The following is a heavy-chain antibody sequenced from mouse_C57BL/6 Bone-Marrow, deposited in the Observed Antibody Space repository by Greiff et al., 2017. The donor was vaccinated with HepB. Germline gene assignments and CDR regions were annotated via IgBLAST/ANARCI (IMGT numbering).Heavy chain of an antibody. V-gene: IGHV5-16*01. Sequence: EVQRVESEGGLVQPGSSMKLSCTASGFTFSDYYMAWVRQVPEKGLEWVANINYDGSSTYYLDSLKSRFIISRDNAKNILYLQMSSLKSEDTATYYCARGLKYWYFDVWGTGTTVTVSS. CDR1: GFTFSDYY. D-gene: IGHD1-3*01. CDR3: ARGLKYWYFDV. J-gene: IGHJ1*03. CDR2: INYDGSST.